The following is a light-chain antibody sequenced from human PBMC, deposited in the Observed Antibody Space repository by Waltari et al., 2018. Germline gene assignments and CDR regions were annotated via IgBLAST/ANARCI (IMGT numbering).Light chain of an antibody. V-gene: IGLV3-19*01. J-gene: IGLJ2*01. CDR1: SLRNFS. Sequence: SSELTQVPPVSVALGQTVSITCPGDSLRNFSANWYQQKPGQAPVLVIFGKNSRPSGIPDRFSGSTSGNTASLTITGAQAEDEADYYCNSRDSSGDHVIFGGGTKLTVL. CDR2: GKN. CDR3: NSRDSSGDHVI.